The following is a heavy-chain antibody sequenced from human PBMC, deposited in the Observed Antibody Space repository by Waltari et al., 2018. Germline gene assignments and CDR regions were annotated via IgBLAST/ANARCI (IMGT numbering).Heavy chain of an antibody. D-gene: IGHD3-16*01. CDR1: GFTFSSYA. J-gene: IGHJ6*02. CDR3: AKGLSYYYGMDV. Sequence: EVQLLESGGGLVQHGGSLRLSCSASGFTFSSYAMMWLCQAPGKGLEWVSAISGSGGSTYYADSVKGRFTISRDNSKNTLYLQMNSLRAEDTAVYYCAKGLSYYYGMDVWGQGTTVTVSS. CDR2: ISGSGGST. V-gene: IGHV3-23*01.